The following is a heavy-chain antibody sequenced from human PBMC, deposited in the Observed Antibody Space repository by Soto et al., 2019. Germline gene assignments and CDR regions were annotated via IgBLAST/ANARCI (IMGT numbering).Heavy chain of an antibody. Sequence: QIQLVQFGPEVRKPGTPVKVSCKASGFTFSSCGIHWVRQARGQRLEWIGWIVVGSGNTNYAQKFQERVTITRDVSTTTAYMQLTSLRSDDTAVYYCAAVLAPTDPYNWFEPWGQGTLVTVSS. D-gene: IGHD1-1*01. CDR2: IVVGSGNT. V-gene: IGHV1-58*02. CDR1: GFTFSSCG. CDR3: AAVLAPTDPYNWFEP. J-gene: IGHJ5*02.